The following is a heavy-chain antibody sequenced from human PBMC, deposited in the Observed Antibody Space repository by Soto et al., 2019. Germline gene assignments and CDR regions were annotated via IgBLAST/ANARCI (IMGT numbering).Heavy chain of an antibody. CDR2: VYYSGGA. CDR1: GGSISGYY. D-gene: IGHD2-21*02. J-gene: IGHJ6*02. CDR3: TRDGDGRMTTNPYYYYGMDV. Sequence: SETLSLTCTVSGGSISGYYWSWIRQHPGKGLEWIGNVYYSGGAKYNPSVKRRVSISVDTSKNQSSLNLSSVTAADTAVYYCTRDGDGRMTTNPYYYYGMDVWGPGITVTVSS. V-gene: IGHV4-59*01.